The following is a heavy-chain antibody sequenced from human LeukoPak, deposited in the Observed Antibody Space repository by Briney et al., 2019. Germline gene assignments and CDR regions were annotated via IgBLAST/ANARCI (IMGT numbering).Heavy chain of an antibody. D-gene: IGHD3-22*01. Sequence: TSETLSLTCTVSGGSISSYYWSWIRQPPGKGLEWIGYIYYTGSTEYNPSLKSRVTISVDTSKNQFSLKLSSVTAADTAVYYCARGPSYYYDNSGYYYSAWFDPWGQGTLVTVSS. V-gene: IGHV4-59*01. J-gene: IGHJ5*02. CDR3: ARGPSYYYDNSGYYYSAWFDP. CDR2: IYYTGST. CDR1: GGSISSYY.